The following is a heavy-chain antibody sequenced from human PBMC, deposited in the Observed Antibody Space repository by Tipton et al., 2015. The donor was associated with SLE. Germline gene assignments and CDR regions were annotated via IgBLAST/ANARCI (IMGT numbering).Heavy chain of an antibody. CDR1: GFTFSSYA. V-gene: IGHV3-23*01. D-gene: IGHD6-13*01. Sequence: GSLRLSCAASGFTFSSYAMSWVRQAPGKGLEWVSAISGSGGSTYYADSVKGRFTISRDNSKNTLYLQMNSLRAEDTAVYYCAKDLTGYSSRGTFQHWGQGTLVTVSS. CDR3: AKDLTGYSSRGTFQH. J-gene: IGHJ1*01. CDR2: ISGSGGST.